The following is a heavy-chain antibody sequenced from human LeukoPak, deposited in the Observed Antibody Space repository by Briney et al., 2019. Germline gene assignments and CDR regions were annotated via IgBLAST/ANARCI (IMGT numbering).Heavy chain of an antibody. Sequence: GGSLRLSCAASGFTFSSYEMNWVRQAPGKGLAWVSYISSSSSTIFYADSVKGRFTFSRDNARDSLYLQMKSLRAEDTAVYYCARGPRYSYGYDYWGQGTLVTVSS. CDR3: ARGPRYSYGYDY. V-gene: IGHV3-48*03. CDR2: ISSSSSTI. D-gene: IGHD5-18*01. CDR1: GFTFSSYE. J-gene: IGHJ4*02.